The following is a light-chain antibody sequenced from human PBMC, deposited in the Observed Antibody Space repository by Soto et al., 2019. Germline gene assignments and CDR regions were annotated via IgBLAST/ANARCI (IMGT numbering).Light chain of an antibody. CDR1: QNVDSNS. CDR2: GAS. V-gene: IGKV3-20*01. CDR3: QQRTGS. Sequence: EIVLPQSPGTLSLSPGERATLSCRASQNVDSNSLAWYQQKPGQAPRIIIFGASGRATGIPDRFSGSGSGTDFTLTISRLEPEDFAVYYCQQRTGSFGGGTKV. J-gene: IGKJ4*01.